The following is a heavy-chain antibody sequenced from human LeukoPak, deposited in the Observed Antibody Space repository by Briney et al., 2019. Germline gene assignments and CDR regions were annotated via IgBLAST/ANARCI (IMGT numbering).Heavy chain of an antibody. V-gene: IGHV1-46*01. CDR3: ARDGDYYDSSGYYPDYYYYYMDV. J-gene: IGHJ6*03. Sequence: GASVKVSCKASGYTFTSYYMHWVRQAPGQGPEWMGIINPSGGRPSYAQKFQGRVTMTRDTSTSTVYMELSSLRSEDTAVYYCARDGDYYDSSGYYPDYYYYYMDVWGKGTTVTVSS. D-gene: IGHD3-22*01. CDR1: GYTFTSYY. CDR2: INPSGGRP.